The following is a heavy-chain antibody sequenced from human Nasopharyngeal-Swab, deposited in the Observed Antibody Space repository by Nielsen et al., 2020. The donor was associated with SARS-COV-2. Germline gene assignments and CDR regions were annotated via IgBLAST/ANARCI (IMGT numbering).Heavy chain of an antibody. J-gene: IGHJ6*02. CDR2: ISGSGGST. CDR3: AKDRGYDFWSGLLDV. CDR1: GFTFGSYA. V-gene: IGHV3-23*01. Sequence: GESLKISCAASGFTFGSYAMSWVRQAPGKGLEWVSAISGSGGSTYYADSVKGRFTISRDNSKNTLYLQMNSLRAEDTAVYYCAKDRGYDFWSGLLDVWGQGTTVTVSS. D-gene: IGHD3-3*01.